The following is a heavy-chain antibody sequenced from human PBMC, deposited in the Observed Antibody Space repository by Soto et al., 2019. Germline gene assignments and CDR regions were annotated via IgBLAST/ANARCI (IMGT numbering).Heavy chain of an antibody. D-gene: IGHD5-18*01. J-gene: IGHJ5*02. CDR3: AIPRLREDHHSSFDP. V-gene: IGHV5-51*01. CDR2: IYPGDSDT. Sequence: EGFKISCKGSVYSFTSYWIGWVRQMRGKGLEWMWIIYPGDSDTRYSPSFQGQVTISADKSISTAYLQWRSRKASDTAMYYCAIPRLREDHHSSFDPPGQRTLVTVS. CDR1: VYSFTSYW.